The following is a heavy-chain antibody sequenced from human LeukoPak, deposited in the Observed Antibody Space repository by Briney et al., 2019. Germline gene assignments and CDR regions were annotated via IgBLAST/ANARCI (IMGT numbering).Heavy chain of an antibody. J-gene: IGHJ4*02. D-gene: IGHD6-13*01. V-gene: IGHV4-59*01. CDR1: GGSISSYY. CDR3: ARGDRAAAAPFLIVG. CDR2: IYYSGST. Sequence: SETLSLTCTVSGGSISSYYWSWIRQPPGKGLEWIGYIYYSGSTNYNPSLKSRVTISVDTSKNQFSLKLSSVTAADTAVYYCARGDRAAAAPFLIVGWGQGTLVTVSS.